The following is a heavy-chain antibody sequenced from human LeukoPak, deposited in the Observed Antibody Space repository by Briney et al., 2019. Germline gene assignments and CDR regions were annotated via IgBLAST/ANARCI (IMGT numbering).Heavy chain of an antibody. CDR2: IYYSGTT. V-gene: IGHV4-39*07. D-gene: IGHD5-18*01. CDR1: GDSISSGDYY. J-gene: IGHJ5*02. CDR3: AKGAGGFSYYNWFDP. Sequence: PSETLSLTCTVSGDSISSGDYYWSWIRQPAGKGLEWIGSIYYSGTTHYSPSLESRVTIPVDTSKNQFSLKLASVTAADTAIYYCAKGAGGFSYYNWFDPWGQGTLVTVSS.